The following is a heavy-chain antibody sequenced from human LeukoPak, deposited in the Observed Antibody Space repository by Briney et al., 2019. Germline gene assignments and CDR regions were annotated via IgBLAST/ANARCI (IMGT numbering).Heavy chain of an antibody. CDR1: GFTFSSYG. Sequence: GGSLRLSCAASGFTFSSYGMHWVRQAPGKGLEWVAVISYDGSNEYYADSVKGRFTISRDNSKNTLYLQMNSLRAEDTAVYYCAKDRAAAGLDYWGQGTLVTVSS. D-gene: IGHD6-13*01. V-gene: IGHV3-30*18. J-gene: IGHJ4*02. CDR3: AKDRAAAGLDY. CDR2: ISYDGSNE.